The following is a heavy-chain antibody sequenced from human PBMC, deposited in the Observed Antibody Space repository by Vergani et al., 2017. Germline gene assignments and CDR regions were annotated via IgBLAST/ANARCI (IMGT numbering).Heavy chain of an antibody. D-gene: IGHD4-17*01. CDR3: AKPTSTVTSYYYYGMDV. CDR1: GFTFSSYG. J-gene: IGHJ6*02. CDR2: ISYDGSNK. Sequence: QVQLVESGGGVVQPGRSLRLSCAASGFTFSSYGMHWVRQAPGKGLEWVAGISYDGSNKYYADSVKGRFTISRDNSKNTLDLQMNSLRAEDTAVYYCAKPTSTVTSYYYYGMDVWGQGTTVTVSS. V-gene: IGHV3-30*18.